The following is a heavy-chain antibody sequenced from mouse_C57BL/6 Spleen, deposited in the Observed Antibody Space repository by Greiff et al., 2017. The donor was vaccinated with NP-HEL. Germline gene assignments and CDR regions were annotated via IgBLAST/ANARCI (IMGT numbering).Heavy chain of an antibody. CDR2: IDPSDSET. CDR3: ARDGYYLDY. Sequence: QVQLQQSGAELVRPGSSVKLSCKASGYTFTSYWMQWVKQRPIQGLEWIGNIDPSDSETHYNQKFKDKATLTVDKSSSTAYMQLSSLTSEDSAVYYCARDGYYLDYWGQGTTLTVSS. D-gene: IGHD2-3*01. CDR1: GYTFTSYW. J-gene: IGHJ2*01. V-gene: IGHV1-52*01.